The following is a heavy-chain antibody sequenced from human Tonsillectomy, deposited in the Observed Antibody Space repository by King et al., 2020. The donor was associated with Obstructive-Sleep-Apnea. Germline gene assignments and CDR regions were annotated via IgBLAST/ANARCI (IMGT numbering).Heavy chain of an antibody. D-gene: IGHD2-21*02. V-gene: IGHV3-7*03. CDR2: IRGDGGDI. J-gene: IGHJ4*02. CDR3: ARDYEHCGADST. Sequence: EVQLVESGGNLVQPGGSLRLSCEASGFSFSSYWMSWVRQAPGMGLEWVANIRGDGGDIHYVDSVRGRFTISRDNAKNSLYLQMDSVRAEDTAVYYCARDYEHCGADSTGAQGTLVTVAS. CDR1: GFSFSSYW.